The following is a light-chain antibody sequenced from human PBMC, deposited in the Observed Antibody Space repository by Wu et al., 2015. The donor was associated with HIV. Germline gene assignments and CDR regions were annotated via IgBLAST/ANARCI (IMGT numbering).Light chain of an antibody. CDR1: QSVGST. CDR3: QQYNNWPPLT. J-gene: IGKJ4*01. V-gene: IGKV3-15*01. CDR2: AAS. Sequence: EIVMTQSPATLSVSPGERATLSCRASQSVGSTLAWYQHKPGQAPRLLIYAASTRATGIPARFSGSGSGTEFILTISSLQSEDFAVYYCQQYNNWPPLTFGGGTKVEIK.